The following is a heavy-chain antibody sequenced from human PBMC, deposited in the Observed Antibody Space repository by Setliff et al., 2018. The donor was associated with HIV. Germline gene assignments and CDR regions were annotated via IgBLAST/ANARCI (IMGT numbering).Heavy chain of an antibody. D-gene: IGHD6-19*01. CDR2: INPKSGAT. V-gene: IGHV1-2*06. J-gene: IGHJ6*03. CDR1: GYSFTGYY. Sequence: ASVKVSCKASGYSFTGYYVNWVRQAPGQGLEWMGRINPKSGATNLAQKFQGRVTMTRDTSISTAYMELSRLRSDDTAVYYCARGLAVAGKSHYDYYYMDVWGKGTTVTVSS. CDR3: ARGLAVAGKSHYDYYYMDV.